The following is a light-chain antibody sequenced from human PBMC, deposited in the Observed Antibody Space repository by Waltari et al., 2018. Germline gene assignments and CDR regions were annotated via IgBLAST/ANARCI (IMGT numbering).Light chain of an antibody. V-gene: IGKV4-1*01. CDR1: QSVLYSSNNKNY. CDR2: WAS. J-gene: IGKJ5*01. CDR3: QQYYNTPIT. Sequence: DIVMTQSPDSLAVSLGERATINCKSSQSVLYSSNNKNYLAWYQQKPGQPPKLLIYWASTRESGVPDRFSGRGSGTDFTRTISSLQAEDVAVYYCQQYYNTPITFGQGTRLEIK.